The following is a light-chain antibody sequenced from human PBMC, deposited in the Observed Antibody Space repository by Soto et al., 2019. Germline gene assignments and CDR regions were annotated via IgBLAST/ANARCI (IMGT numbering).Light chain of an antibody. J-gene: IGKJ2*01. CDR1: QSVTSYH. Sequence: EIVLPQSPGTLCLSPGERATLSCSASQSVTSYHLGRYQQKPGQTPSLLIYGASNKATGIPDRFSGSGSGTDFTLSISGLEDEDCAVYFCLHYVTSTPYNFGRGTKLESK. CDR2: GAS. CDR3: LHYVTSTPYN. V-gene: IGKV3-20*01.